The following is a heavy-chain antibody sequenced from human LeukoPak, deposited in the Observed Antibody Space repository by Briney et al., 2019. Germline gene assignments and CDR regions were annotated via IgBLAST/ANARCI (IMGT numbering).Heavy chain of an antibody. CDR3: ARLPQPSDILTAYANSFDY. CDR1: GASIRSTSYY. Sequence: SETLSLTCTVLGASIRSTSYYGGWSRQPPGKGLEWIGNIFYRGSAYYNPSLNSRVTISVDTSKNQFSLKLSSVTAADTAVYYCARLPQPSDILTAYANSFDYWGQGSLVTVSS. D-gene: IGHD3-9*01. J-gene: IGHJ4*02. V-gene: IGHV4-39*01. CDR2: IFYRGSA.